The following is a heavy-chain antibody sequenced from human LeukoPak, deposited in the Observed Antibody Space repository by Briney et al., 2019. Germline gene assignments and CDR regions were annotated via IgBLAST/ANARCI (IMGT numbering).Heavy chain of an antibody. CDR1: GFTFSHYG. J-gene: IGHJ3*02. Sequence: GRSLRLSCAASGFTFSHYGMHWVRQAPGKGLVWVSHINGDGSGTTYADSVKGRFTISRDNAKNTLDLQMNSLRGEDTAVYYCARGAWIQLWFDAFDIWGQGTMVTVSS. V-gene: IGHV3-74*01. CDR2: INGDGSGT. CDR3: ARGAWIQLWFDAFDI. D-gene: IGHD5-18*01.